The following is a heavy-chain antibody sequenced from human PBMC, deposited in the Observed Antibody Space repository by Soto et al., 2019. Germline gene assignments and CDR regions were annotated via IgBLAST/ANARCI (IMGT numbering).Heavy chain of an antibody. CDR3: AREWGKNTSPPFDS. D-gene: IGHD3-16*01. CDR2: IWYDGSNK. Sequence: QVQLVESGGGVVQPGRSLRLSCAASGFTFSSYGMHWVRQAPGKGLEWVAVIWYDGSNKYYADSVKGRFTITRDNSKNTLYLQMNSLRAEDTAVYYCAREWGKNTSPPFDSWGQGTLVTVSS. CDR1: GFTFSSYG. V-gene: IGHV3-33*01. J-gene: IGHJ4*02.